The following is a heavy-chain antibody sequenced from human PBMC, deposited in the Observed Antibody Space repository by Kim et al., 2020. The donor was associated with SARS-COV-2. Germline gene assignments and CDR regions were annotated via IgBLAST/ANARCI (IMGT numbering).Heavy chain of an antibody. CDR3: AREQTAGFYNY. CDR2: INPSGGKT. D-gene: IGHD3-9*01. CDR1: GYIFTSYR. J-gene: IGHJ4*02. Sequence: ASVKVSCKASGYIFTSYRMHWVRQAPGQGLEWMGIINPSGGKTYYAQKLQGRITVTTDTSANTVYMQLSSLTSEDTAMYYCAREQTAGFYNYWGQGTLVTVSS. V-gene: IGHV1-46*04.